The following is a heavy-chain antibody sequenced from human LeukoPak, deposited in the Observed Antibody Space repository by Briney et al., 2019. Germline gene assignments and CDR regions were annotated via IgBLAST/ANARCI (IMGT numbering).Heavy chain of an antibody. CDR2: IYYSGST. V-gene: IGHV4-59*01. CDR1: GGSISTYY. D-gene: IGHD4-11*01. J-gene: IGHJ6*02. CDR3: ARESDYSSDYYGMDV. Sequence: SETLSLTCTVSGGSISTYYWSWIRQPPGKGLEWIGYIYYSGSTSYNPSLKSRVTISVDTSKNQFSLKLSSVTAADTAVYYCARESDYSSDYYGMDVWGLGTTVTVSS.